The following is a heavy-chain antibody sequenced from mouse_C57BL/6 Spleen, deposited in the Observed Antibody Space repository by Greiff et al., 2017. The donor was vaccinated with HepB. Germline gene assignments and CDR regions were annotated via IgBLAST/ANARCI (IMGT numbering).Heavy chain of an antibody. Sequence: QVQLQQPGAELVKPGASVKMSCKASGYTFTSYWITWVKQRPGQGLEWIGDIYPGSGSTNYNEKFKSKATLTVDTSSSTAYMQLSSLTSEDSAVYYCARPGYGKGYAKDYWGQGTSVTVSS. D-gene: IGHD2-1*01. J-gene: IGHJ4*01. CDR1: GYTFTSYW. V-gene: IGHV1-55*01. CDR3: ARPGYGKGYAKDY. CDR2: IYPGSGST.